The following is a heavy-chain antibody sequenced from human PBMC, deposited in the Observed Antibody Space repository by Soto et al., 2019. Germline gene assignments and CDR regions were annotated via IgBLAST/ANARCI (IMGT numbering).Heavy chain of an antibody. CDR3: ARNGDYTRPGCIVGWFDP. Sequence: PSETLSLTCAVSGGSISSGGYSWSWIRQPPGKGLEWIGYIYHSGSTYYNTSLKSRVTISVDRSKNQFSLKLSSVTAADTAMYYCARNGDYTRPGCIVGWFDPWGPGTLVTVSS. CDR1: GGSISSGGYS. CDR2: IYHSGST. J-gene: IGHJ5*02. V-gene: IGHV4-30-2*01. D-gene: IGHD3-3*01.